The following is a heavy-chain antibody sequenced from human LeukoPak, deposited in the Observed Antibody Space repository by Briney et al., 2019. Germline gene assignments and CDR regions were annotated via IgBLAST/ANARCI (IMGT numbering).Heavy chain of an antibody. CDR1: GFTFSSYA. J-gene: IGHJ4*02. V-gene: IGHV3-23*01. CDR2: ISGSGGST. Sequence: PGGSLRLSCAASGFTFSSYAMSWVRQAPGKGLEWVSAISGSGGSTYYADSVKGRFTISRDNPKNTLYLQMNSLRAEDTAVYYCANLPHYYDSSGYYYVSYFDYWGQGTLVTVSS. D-gene: IGHD3-22*01. CDR3: ANLPHYYDSSGYYYVSYFDY.